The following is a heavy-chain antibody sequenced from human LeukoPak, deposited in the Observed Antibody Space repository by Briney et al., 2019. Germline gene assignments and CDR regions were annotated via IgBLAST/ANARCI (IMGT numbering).Heavy chain of an antibody. CDR2: IRQDGDEK. CDR3: ARPGLTAAAGALDGMDV. D-gene: IGHD6-13*01. V-gene: IGHV3-7*01. J-gene: IGHJ6*02. Sequence: PGGSLRLSCAASGFTFSDYWMNWVRQAPGKGLEWVANIRQDGDEKYYGDSVKGRFTISRDNAKNSLFLQMHSLRAEDAAVYYCARPGLTAAAGALDGMDVWGQGTTVTVSS. CDR1: GFTFSDYW.